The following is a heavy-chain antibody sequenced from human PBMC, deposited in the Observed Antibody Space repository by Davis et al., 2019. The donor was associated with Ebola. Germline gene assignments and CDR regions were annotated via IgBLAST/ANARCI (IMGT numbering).Heavy chain of an antibody. Sequence: AASVKVSCKASGGTFSSFAISWVRQAPGHGLEWMGGIIPIFGTANYAQKFQGRVTITADKYTSTAYMELSSLRSEDTDVYYCAREDVTGYCSSTSCPYDAFDIWGQGTMVTVSS. J-gene: IGHJ3*02. CDR3: AREDVTGYCSSTSCPYDAFDI. CDR1: GGTFSSFA. CDR2: IIPIFGTA. D-gene: IGHD2-2*01. V-gene: IGHV1-69*06.